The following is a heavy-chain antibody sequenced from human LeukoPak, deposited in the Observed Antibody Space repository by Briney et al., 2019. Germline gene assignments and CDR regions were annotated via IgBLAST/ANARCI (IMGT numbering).Heavy chain of an antibody. Sequence: GGSLGLSCVVSGIPFSDFYMNWIRQAPGKGLEWISYVSSSSSYTDYAESVKGRFTISRDNAKSALYLEMSDLRVEDTAVYYCAAGTEADYWGQGTLVIVSS. J-gene: IGHJ4*02. CDR3: AAGTEADY. D-gene: IGHD1-26*01. CDR2: VSSSSSYT. V-gene: IGHV3-11*03. CDR1: GIPFSDFY.